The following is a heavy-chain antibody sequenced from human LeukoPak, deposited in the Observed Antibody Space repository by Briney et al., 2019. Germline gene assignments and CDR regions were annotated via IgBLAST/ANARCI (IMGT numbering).Heavy chain of an antibody. CDR3: ARRSYYYDSSGYPGLAPDVDY. Sequence: GGSLRLSCAASGFTFSSYSMNWVRQAPGKGLEWVSSISSSSSYIYYADSVKGRFTISRDNAKNSLYLQMNSLRAEDTAVYYCARRSYYYDSSGYPGLAPDVDYWGQGTLVTVSS. CDR2: ISSSSSYI. CDR1: GFTFSSYS. J-gene: IGHJ4*02. D-gene: IGHD3-22*01. V-gene: IGHV3-21*01.